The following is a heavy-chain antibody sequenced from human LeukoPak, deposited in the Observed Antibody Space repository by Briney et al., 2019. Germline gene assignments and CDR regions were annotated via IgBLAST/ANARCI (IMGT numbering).Heavy chain of an antibody. V-gene: IGHV1-18*01. D-gene: IGHD6-19*01. J-gene: IGHJ6*02. CDR3: ARESGQWLVRYYYGMDV. CDR1: GYTFTSYG. Sequence: GASVKVSCKASGYTFTSYGISWVRQAPGQGLEWMGWISAYNGNTNYAQKLQGRVTTTTDTSTSTAYMELRSLRSDDTAVYYCARESGQWLVRYYYGMDVWGQGTTVTVSS. CDR2: ISAYNGNT.